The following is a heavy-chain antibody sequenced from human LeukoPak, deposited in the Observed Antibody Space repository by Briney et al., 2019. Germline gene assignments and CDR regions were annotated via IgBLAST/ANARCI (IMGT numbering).Heavy chain of an antibody. Sequence: GGSLRLSCAASGFTFSSYGMHWVRQAPGKGLEWVSAISGSGGSTYYADSVKGRFTISRDNSKNTLYLQMNSLRAEDTAVYYCATDPAGGNSVYWGQGTLVTVSS. V-gene: IGHV3-23*01. CDR2: ISGSGGST. J-gene: IGHJ4*02. CDR1: GFTFSSYG. CDR3: ATDPAGGNSVY. D-gene: IGHD2-15*01.